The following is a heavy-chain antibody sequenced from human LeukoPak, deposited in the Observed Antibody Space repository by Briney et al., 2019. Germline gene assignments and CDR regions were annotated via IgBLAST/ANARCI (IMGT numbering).Heavy chain of an antibody. V-gene: IGHV3-23*01. J-gene: IGHJ4*02. CDR2: ISGSGGST. CDR3: AKDIITMVRGAGFDY. CDR1: GFTFSSYA. D-gene: IGHD3-10*01. Sequence: GGSLRLSCAASGFTFSSYAMSWVRQAPGKGPEWVSAISGSGGSTYYADSVKGRFTISRDNSKNTLYLQMNSLRAEDTAVYYCAKDIITMVRGAGFDYWGQGTLVTVSS.